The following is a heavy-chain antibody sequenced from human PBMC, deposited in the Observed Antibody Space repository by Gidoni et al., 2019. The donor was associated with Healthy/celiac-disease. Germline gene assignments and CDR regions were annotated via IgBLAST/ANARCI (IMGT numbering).Heavy chain of an antibody. Sequence: QVQLQQWGAGLLKPSETLSLTCAVYGGSFSGYYLSWIRQPPGKGLEWIGEINHSGSTNYNPSLKSRVTISVDTSKNQFSLKLSSVTAADTAVYYCATNYGDYASDAFDIWGQGTMVTVSS. V-gene: IGHV4-34*01. CDR1: GGSFSGYY. D-gene: IGHD4-17*01. CDR3: ATNYGDYASDAFDI. CDR2: INHSGST. J-gene: IGHJ3*02.